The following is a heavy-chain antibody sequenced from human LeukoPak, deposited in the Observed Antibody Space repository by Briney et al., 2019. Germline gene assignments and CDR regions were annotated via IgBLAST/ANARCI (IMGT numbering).Heavy chain of an antibody. D-gene: IGHD3-22*01. V-gene: IGHV3-30*02. CDR3: AKDPTYYYDSSGPDY. CDR2: IRNDGGNK. CDR1: GFPFNRYG. Sequence: PGGSLRLSCAASGFPFNRYGMHWVRQAPGKGLEWVAFIRNDGGNKYSADSVKGRFTISRDNSKNTLYLQMNSLRPEDTAVYYCAKDPTYYYDSSGPDYWGQGTLVTVSS. J-gene: IGHJ4*02.